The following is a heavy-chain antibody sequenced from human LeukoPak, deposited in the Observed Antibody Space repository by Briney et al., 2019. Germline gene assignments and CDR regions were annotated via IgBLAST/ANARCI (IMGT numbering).Heavy chain of an antibody. Sequence: ASVKVSCKASGYTFTSYYMHWVRQAPGQGLEWMGIINPSGGSTSYAQKFQGRVTMTRDMSTSTVYVELSSLRSEDTAVYYCARVQRGYYYRNWFDPWGQGTLVTVSS. V-gene: IGHV1-46*01. CDR2: INPSGGST. J-gene: IGHJ5*02. CDR3: ARVQRGYYYRNWFDP. D-gene: IGHD3-22*01. CDR1: GYTFTSYY.